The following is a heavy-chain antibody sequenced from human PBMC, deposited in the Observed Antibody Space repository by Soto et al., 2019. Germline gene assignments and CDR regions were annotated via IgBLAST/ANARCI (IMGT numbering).Heavy chain of an antibody. CDR1: GFTFSSYW. CDR3: ARDRSTSELWFGTLQS. J-gene: IGHJ5*02. V-gene: IGHV3-7*01. D-gene: IGHD3-10*01. Sequence: GGSLRLSCAASGFTFSSYWMSWVRQAPGKGLEWVANIKQDGSEKYYVDSVKGRFTISRDNAKNSLYLQMNSLRAEDTAVYYCARDRSTSELWFGTLQSWGQGTLVTVSS. CDR2: IKQDGSEK.